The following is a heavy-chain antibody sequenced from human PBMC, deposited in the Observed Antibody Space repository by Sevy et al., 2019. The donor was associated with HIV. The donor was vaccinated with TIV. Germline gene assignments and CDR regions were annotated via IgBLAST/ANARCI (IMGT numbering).Heavy chain of an antibody. Sequence: GGSLRLSCAASGFSFNTYAMTWVRQAPGKGLEWVSVISNSGDRTYYADSVKGRFTISRDNSKNTLYLQMISLRAEDTAVYYCARKMELLVPDYWGQGTLVTVSS. D-gene: IGHD2-21*02. CDR3: ARKMELLVPDY. CDR2: ISNSGDRT. J-gene: IGHJ4*02. V-gene: IGHV3-23*01. CDR1: GFSFNTYA.